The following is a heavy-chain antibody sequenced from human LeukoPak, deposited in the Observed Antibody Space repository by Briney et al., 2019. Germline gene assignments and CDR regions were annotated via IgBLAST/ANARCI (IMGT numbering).Heavy chain of an antibody. CDR2: VSAYNGNT. CDR3: ARSVPGDTADY. V-gene: IGHV1-18*01. Sequence: ASVKVSCKASGYTFTSYGISWVRQAPGQGLEWMGWVSAYNGNTNYAQKLQGRVTVTTDTSTSTAYMELRSLRSDDTAVYYCARSVPGDTADYWGQGTLVTVSS. CDR1: GYTFTSYG. J-gene: IGHJ4*02. D-gene: IGHD3-16*01.